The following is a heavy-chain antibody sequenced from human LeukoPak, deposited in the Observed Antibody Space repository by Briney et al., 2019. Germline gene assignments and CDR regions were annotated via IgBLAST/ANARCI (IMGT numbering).Heavy chain of an antibody. V-gene: IGHV1-8*01. Sequence: ASVKVSCKASGYTFTSYDINWVRQATGHGLEWLGWMNLNSGNTGYGQKFQGRVTMTRSTSISTAYMELSSLRSEDTAVYYCARVRGWINLWLPRVYYMDVGGKGTTVTVSS. CDR3: ARVRGWINLWLPRVYYMDV. CDR2: MNLNSGNT. D-gene: IGHD5-18*01. CDR1: GYTFTSYD. J-gene: IGHJ6*03.